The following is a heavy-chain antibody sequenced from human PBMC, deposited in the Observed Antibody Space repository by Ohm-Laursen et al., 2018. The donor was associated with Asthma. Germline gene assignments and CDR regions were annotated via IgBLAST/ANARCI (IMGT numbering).Heavy chain of an antibody. CDR1: GFIVSTKF. J-gene: IGHJ6*02. CDR2: IFGSTGT. CDR3: AKSIAARPDYGMDV. Sequence: SLRLSCAASGFIVSTKFMIWVRQAPGKGLDWVSVIFGSTGTNYADSVKGRFTISRDNSKNSLYLQMNSLRAEDTALYYCAKSIAARPDYGMDVWGQGTMVTVSS. V-gene: IGHV3-53*05. D-gene: IGHD6-6*01.